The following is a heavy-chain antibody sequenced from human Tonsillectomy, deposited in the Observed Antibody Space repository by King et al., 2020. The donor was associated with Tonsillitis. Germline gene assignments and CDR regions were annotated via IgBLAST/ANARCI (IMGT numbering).Heavy chain of an antibody. Sequence: VQLVESGGGVVQPGRSLRLSCAASGFTFSSYAMHWVRQAPGKGLEWVAVISYDGSNEYYADSVKGRFTISRDNSKNTLYLQMNSLSSEDTAMYYCANGFGDSSGYYFYYFDSWAREPWSPSPQ. CDR2: ISYDGSNE. V-gene: IGHV3-30-3*01. CDR3: ANGFGDSSGYYFYYFDS. D-gene: IGHD3-22*01. CDR1: GFTFSSYA. J-gene: IGHJ4*02.